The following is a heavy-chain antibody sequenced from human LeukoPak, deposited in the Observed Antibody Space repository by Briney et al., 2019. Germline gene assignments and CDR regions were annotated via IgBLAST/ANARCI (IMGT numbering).Heavy chain of an antibody. J-gene: IGHJ4*02. CDR3: ARNPSTSMEF. V-gene: IGHV3-74*01. D-gene: IGHD5-18*01. CDR2: IKNDGSGT. Sequence: GGSLRLSCAASGFTFSNYWMHCVRQTPGKGLVWVSRIKNDGSGTIYADSVKGRFTISRDNAKNTLYLQMNSLSAEDTAVYYCARNPSTSMEFWGQGTLVTVSS. CDR1: GFTFSNYW.